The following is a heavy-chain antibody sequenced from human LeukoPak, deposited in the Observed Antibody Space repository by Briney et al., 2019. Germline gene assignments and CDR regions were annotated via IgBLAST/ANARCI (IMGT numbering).Heavy chain of an antibody. J-gene: IGHJ4*02. CDR2: ISNDGDT. Sequence: GGSLRLSCAASGFTVSSNYMSWVRQGPGKGLECVSVISNDGDTYYSDSVKGRFTISRDNSKNTLYLQMNSLRAEDTAVYYCARRAGAYSHPYDYWGQGTLVTVSS. V-gene: IGHV3-53*01. CDR1: GFTVSSNY. D-gene: IGHD4/OR15-4a*01. CDR3: ARRAGAYSHPYDY.